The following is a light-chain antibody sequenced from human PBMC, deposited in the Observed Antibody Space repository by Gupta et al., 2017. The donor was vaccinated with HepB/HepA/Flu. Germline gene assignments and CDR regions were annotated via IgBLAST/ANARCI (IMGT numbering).Light chain of an antibody. CDR2: DAS. CDR3: QQLNSYPLT. CDR1: QSISSS. Sequence: DIQLTQSPSFLSACVGDRVTISCRASQSISSSLGWYQQKPGKAPKFLIYDASTLQSGVPSRFSGSGSGTEFTLTINSLQTEDFATYYCQQLNSYPLTFGGGTKVEIK. V-gene: IGKV1-9*01. J-gene: IGKJ4*01.